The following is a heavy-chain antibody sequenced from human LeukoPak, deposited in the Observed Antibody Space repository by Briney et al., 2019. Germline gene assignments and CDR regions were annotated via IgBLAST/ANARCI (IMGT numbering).Heavy chain of an antibody. V-gene: IGHV1-2*02. CDR1: GYTFTGYY. D-gene: IGHD3-10*01. J-gene: IGHJ4*02. CDR3: AREYGSGITVDY. CDR2: INPNSGGT. Sequence: ASVKVSCKASGYTFTGYYMHWVRQAPGQGLEWMGWINPNSGGTNYAQKFQGRVTMTRDTSISTAYMELSRLRSDDTAVYYCAREYGSGITVDYWGQGTLVTVPS.